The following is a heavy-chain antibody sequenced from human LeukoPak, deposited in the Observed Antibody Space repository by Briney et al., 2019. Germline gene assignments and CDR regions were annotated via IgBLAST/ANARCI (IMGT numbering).Heavy chain of an antibody. V-gene: IGHV1-18*01. J-gene: IGHJ6*02. Sequence: ASVKVSCKASGYTFTSYGISWVRQAPGQGLEWMGWISAYNGNTNYAQKLQGRVTMTTDTSTSTAYMGLRSLRSDDTAVYYCARGGGSSWYSPYYYYGMDVWGQGTTVTVSS. D-gene: IGHD6-13*01. CDR1: GYTFTSYG. CDR3: ARGGGSSWYSPYYYYGMDV. CDR2: ISAYNGNT.